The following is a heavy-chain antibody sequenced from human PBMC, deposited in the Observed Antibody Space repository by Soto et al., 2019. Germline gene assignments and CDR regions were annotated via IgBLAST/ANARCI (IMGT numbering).Heavy chain of an antibody. CDR2: INPNSGGT. J-gene: IGHJ6*02. D-gene: IGHD6-6*01. CDR1: GYTFTGYY. V-gene: IGHV1-2*02. Sequence: QVQLVQSGAEVKKPGASVKVSCKASGYTFTGYYMHWVRQAPGQGLEWMGWINPNSGGTNYAQKFQGRVTMTRDTSISTAYMELSRLRSDDTAVYYYARYESPRYSSSLGYGMDVWGQGTTVTVSS. CDR3: ARYESPRYSSSLGYGMDV.